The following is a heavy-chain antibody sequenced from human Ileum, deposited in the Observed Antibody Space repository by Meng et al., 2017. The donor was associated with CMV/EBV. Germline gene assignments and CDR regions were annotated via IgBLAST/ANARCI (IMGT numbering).Heavy chain of an antibody. Sequence: TCTVSGGSISSSNFYWGWIRQPPGKRLEWIGYMYYSGNTYYSPSLKSRVTMSKDTSKNQFSLKLNSVTAADTAVYYCARLGYQLLSDYWGQGTLVTVSS. CDR2: MYYSGNT. CDR1: GGSISSSNFY. CDR3: ARLGYQLLSDY. V-gene: IGHV4-39*01. J-gene: IGHJ4*02. D-gene: IGHD6-13*01.